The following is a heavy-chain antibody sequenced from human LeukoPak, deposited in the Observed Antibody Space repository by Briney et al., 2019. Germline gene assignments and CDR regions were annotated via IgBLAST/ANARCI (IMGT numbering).Heavy chain of an antibody. D-gene: IGHD2-2*01. CDR1: GYTFTSYY. CDR2: INPSGGST. J-gene: IGHJ6*03. CDR3: ARDLGYCSSTSCSFTDYYYMDV. V-gene: IGHV1-46*01. Sequence: ASVKVSCKASGYTFTSYYMHWVRQAPGQGLEWMGIINPSGGSTSYAQKFQGRVTMTRDTSTSTVYMELSSLRSEDTAVYYCARDLGYCSSTSCSFTDYYYMDVWGKGTTVTISS.